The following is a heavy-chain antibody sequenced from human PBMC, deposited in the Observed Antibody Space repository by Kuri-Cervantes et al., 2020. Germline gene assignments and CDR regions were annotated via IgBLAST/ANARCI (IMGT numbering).Heavy chain of an antibody. CDR3: TRVRGKFDSHDY. D-gene: IGHD1-14*01. CDR2: IYYSGST. CDR1: GGSIISGGYY. Sequence: LRLSCTVSGGSIISGGYYWSWIRQHPGKGLEWIGYIYYSGSTSYNPSLKTRITISIDSSNNHFSLNLNSVTAADTAVYYCTRVRGKFDSHDYWGQGILVTVSS. J-gene: IGHJ4*02. V-gene: IGHV4-31*03.